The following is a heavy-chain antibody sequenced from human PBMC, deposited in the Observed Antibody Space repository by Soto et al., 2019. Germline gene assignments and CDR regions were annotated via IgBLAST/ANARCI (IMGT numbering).Heavy chain of an antibody. CDR1: GFTFTDYS. V-gene: IGHV3-7*04. Sequence: EVQLVESGGGLVQPGGSLRLSCAASGFTFTDYSMSWVRQAPGEGLQWVANIKHDGSEQFYIDSVKGRFYISRDNAKYASDLQMDSLRAEDTVIYHCVRGGGAFDRGGQGTVVAVSS. CDR3: VRGGGAFDR. J-gene: IGHJ3*01. D-gene: IGHD3-10*01. CDR2: IKHDGSEQ.